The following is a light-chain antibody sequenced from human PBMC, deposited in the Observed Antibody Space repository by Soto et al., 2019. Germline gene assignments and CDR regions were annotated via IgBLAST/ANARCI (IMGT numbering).Light chain of an antibody. CDR1: NIGSKS. V-gene: IGLV3-21*04. Sequence: SSELTQPPSVSVAPGKTARIACGGNNIGSKSVHWYQQKPGQAPVLVIYYDSDRPSGIPERFSGSNSGNTATLTISRVEAGDEADYSCQVWDSSSDHPVFGGGTKLTVL. CDR3: QVWDSSSDHPV. J-gene: IGLJ2*01. CDR2: YDS.